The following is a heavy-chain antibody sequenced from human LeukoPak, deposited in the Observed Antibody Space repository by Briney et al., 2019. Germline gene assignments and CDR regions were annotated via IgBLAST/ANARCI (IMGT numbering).Heavy chain of an antibody. V-gene: IGHV3-30*01. CDR3: ARGVYGGNPRLDY. D-gene: IGHD4-23*01. CDR2: ISYDGSNK. Sequence: GGSLRLSCAASGFTFSSYAMHWVRQAPGKGPEWVAVISYDGSNKYYADSVKGRFTISRDNSKNTLYLQMNSLRAEDTAVYYCARGVYGGNPRLDYWGQGTLVTVSS. J-gene: IGHJ4*02. CDR1: GFTFSSYA.